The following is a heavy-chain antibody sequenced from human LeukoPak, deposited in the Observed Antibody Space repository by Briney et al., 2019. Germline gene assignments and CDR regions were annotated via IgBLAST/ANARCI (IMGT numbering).Heavy chain of an antibody. CDR1: GFTVSSNY. D-gene: IGHD4-11*01. V-gene: IGHV3-66*02. CDR2: IYSGGST. CDR3: ARGGYSNYRGWEGEYFDY. J-gene: IGHJ4*02. Sequence: GGSLRLSCAASGFTVSSNYMSWVRQAPGKGLEWVSVIYSGGSTYYADSVKGRFTISRDNSKNTLYLQMNSLRAEDTAVYYCARGGYSNYRGWEGEYFDYWGQGTLVTVSS.